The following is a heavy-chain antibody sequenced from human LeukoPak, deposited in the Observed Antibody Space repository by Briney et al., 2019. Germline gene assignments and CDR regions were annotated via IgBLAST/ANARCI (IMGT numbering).Heavy chain of an antibody. V-gene: IGHV3-74*01. D-gene: IGHD2-2*01. Sequence: GGSLRLSCAASGFTFSTYWMHWVRQAPGKGLVWLSCINNDGSSATYADSVKGRFTISRDNAKNTLYLQMNSLRAEDTAVYYCARAPDKIGYCSGTTCPSWGQGTLATVSS. CDR3: ARAPDKIGYCSGTTCPS. CDR2: INNDGSSA. J-gene: IGHJ4*02. CDR1: GFTFSTYW.